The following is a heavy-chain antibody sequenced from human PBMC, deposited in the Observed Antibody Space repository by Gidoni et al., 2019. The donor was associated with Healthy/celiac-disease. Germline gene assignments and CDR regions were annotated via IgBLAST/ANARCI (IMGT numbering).Heavy chain of an antibody. J-gene: IGHJ6*03. CDR3: TTGLGYCSSTSCPFNYYYYYMDV. CDR1: GFTFSTAW. Sequence: EVQLVESGGGLVKHGGSLSRYCAGSGFTFSTAWKSWVRQAPGTGLELVCRIKSKTFGGTTDYAAPVKGRFTISRDDSKNTLYLQMNSLKTEDTAVYYCTTGLGYCSSTSCPFNYYYYYMDVWGKGTTVTVSS. D-gene: IGHD2-2*01. V-gene: IGHV3-15*01. CDR2: IKSKTFGGTT.